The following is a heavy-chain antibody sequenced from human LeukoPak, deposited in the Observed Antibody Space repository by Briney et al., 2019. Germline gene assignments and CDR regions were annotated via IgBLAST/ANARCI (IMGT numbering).Heavy chain of an antibody. CDR3: ARSYYDFWSGYYSGGHAFDI. V-gene: IGHV4-31*03. CDR1: GGSISSGGYY. D-gene: IGHD3-3*01. J-gene: IGHJ3*02. Sequence: SETLSLTCTVSGGSISSGGYYWSWIRQHPGKGLEWIGYIYYSGSTYYNPSLKSRVTISVGTSKNQFSLKLSSVTAADTAVYYCARSYYDFWSGYYSGGHAFDIWGQGTMVTVSS. CDR2: IYYSGST.